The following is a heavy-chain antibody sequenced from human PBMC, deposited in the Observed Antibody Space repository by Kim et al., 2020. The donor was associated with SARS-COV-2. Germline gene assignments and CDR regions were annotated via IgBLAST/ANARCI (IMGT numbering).Heavy chain of an antibody. J-gene: IGHJ4*02. D-gene: IGHD6-19*01. Sequence: GGSLRLSCTASGFTFISYAMAWVRQAPGRGLEWVAGISGSASSTYYADSVKGRFTISRDNHRNTLHLYMNSLRAEDTALYYCVKDFASAVVGVHPIDYWGQGTLVTVSS. CDR2: ISGSASST. CDR1: GFTFISYA. V-gene: IGHV3-23*01. CDR3: VKDFASAVVGVHPIDY.